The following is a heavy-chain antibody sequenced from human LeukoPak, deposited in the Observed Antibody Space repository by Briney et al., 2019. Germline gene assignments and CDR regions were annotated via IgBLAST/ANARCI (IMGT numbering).Heavy chain of an antibody. Sequence: SETLSLTCAVSGGSISSGGYSWSWIRQPPGNGLEGTWHIYHSGSTYYNPSLKSRVTISVDGSKSKFSLKLSSVTAADTAVYYCARGGYCSGSYGRDNWFDPWGQGTLVTVSS. CDR1: GGSISSGGYS. D-gene: IGHD3-10*01. J-gene: IGHJ5*02. V-gene: IGHV4-30-2*01. CDR3: ARGGYCSGSYGRDNWFDP. CDR2: IYHSGST.